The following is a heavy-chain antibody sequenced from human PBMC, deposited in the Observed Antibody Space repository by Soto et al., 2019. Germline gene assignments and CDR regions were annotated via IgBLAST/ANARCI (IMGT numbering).Heavy chain of an antibody. D-gene: IGHD1-1*01. CDR1: VFTFSSYW. CDR3: ARDSGRGYGMDV. J-gene: IGHJ6*02. Sequence: PGGSLRLACAGTVFTFSSYWIHWVRQAPGKGLEWVSYISSRSRAILYADSVKGRFTISRDNAKNSLYLQMNSLRDEDTAVYYCARDSGRGYGMDVWGQGTTVTVSS. CDR2: ISSRSRAI. V-gene: IGHV3-48*02.